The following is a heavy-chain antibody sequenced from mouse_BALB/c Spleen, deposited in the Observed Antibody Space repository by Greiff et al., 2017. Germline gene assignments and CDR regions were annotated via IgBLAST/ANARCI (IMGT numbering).Heavy chain of an antibody. V-gene: IGHV5-6-5*01. Sequence: DVKLQESGGGLVKPGGSLKLSCAASGFTFSSYAMSWVRQTPEKRLEWVASISSGGSTYYPDSVKGRFTISRDNARNILYLQMSSLRSEDTAMYYCARRYSDYFDDWGQGTTLTVSS. J-gene: IGHJ2*01. CDR3: ARRYSDYFDD. CDR1: GFTFSSYA. CDR2: ISSGGST. D-gene: IGHD2-12*01.